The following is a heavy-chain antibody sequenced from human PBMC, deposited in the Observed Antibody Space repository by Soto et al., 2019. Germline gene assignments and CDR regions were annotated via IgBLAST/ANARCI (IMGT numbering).Heavy chain of an antibody. D-gene: IGHD3-3*01. CDR1: GGSFSSDC. CDR3: ASGGYYDFWSGLLSSRDQINWFDP. V-gene: IGHV1-69*01. Sequence: QVQMVQSGAGVKKPGSSVKVSCKASGGSFSSDCLSWVRQAPGQGLEWRGGTTPISGSTSYEQKFKGRVTSTADESTTTCYSVLSSRTDEDTAVYYCASGGYYDFWSGLLSSRDQINWFDPWGQGTLVTASS. CDR2: TTPISGST. J-gene: IGHJ5*02.